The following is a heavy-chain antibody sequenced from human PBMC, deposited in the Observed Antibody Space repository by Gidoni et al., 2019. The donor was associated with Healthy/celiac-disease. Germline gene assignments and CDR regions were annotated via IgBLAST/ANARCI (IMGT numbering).Heavy chain of an antibody. CDR1: GFPFSSYS. Sequence: EVQLVESGGGLVKPGGSLSLSCAASGFPFSSYSMNWVRQAPGKGLEWVSSISSSSSYIYYADSVKGRFTISRDNAKNSLYLQMNSLRAEDTAVYYCASRPKWELQSGFDYWGQVTLVTVSS. V-gene: IGHV3-21*01. CDR3: ASRPKWELQSGFDY. D-gene: IGHD1-26*01. J-gene: IGHJ4*02. CDR2: ISSSSSYI.